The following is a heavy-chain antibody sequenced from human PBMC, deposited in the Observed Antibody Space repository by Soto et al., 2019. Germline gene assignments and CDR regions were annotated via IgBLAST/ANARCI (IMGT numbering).Heavy chain of an antibody. CDR1: GGSISSGGYY. V-gene: IGHV4-31*03. CDR3: ARGLVVVAANSNWFDP. J-gene: IGHJ5*02. CDR2: IYYSGST. D-gene: IGHD2-15*01. Sequence: SETLSLTCTVSGGSISSGGYYWSWIRQHPGKGLEWIGYIYYSGSTYYNPSLKSRVTISVDTSKNQFSLKLSSVTAADTAVYYCARGLVVVAANSNWFDPWGQGTLVTVSS.